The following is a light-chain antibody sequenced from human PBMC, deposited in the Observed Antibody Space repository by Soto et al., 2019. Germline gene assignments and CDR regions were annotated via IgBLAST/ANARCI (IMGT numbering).Light chain of an antibody. V-gene: IGLV2-14*01. J-gene: IGLJ2*01. CDR2: DVS. CDR3: SSHTSSSTPL. CDR1: SSDVGGYNY. Sequence: QSALTQPASVSGSPGQSITISCTGTSSDVGGYNYVSWYQQHPGKAPKLMIYDVSNRPSGVSNRFSGSTSGNTASLTIAGLQAEDEADYYCSSHTSSSTPLFGGGTKLTVL.